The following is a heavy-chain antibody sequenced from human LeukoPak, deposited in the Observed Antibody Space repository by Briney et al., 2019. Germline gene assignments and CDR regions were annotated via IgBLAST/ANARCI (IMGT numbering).Heavy chain of an antibody. CDR3: ARRLNYGDYGSDY. CDR1: GFTFSPYS. CDR2: ISGSSRYI. D-gene: IGHD4-17*01. J-gene: IGHJ4*02. Sequence: GGSLRLSCVGSGFTFSPYSINWVRQAPGKGLEWVSTISGSSRYIYYADSVKGRFTISRDNAKSSVYLQMNSLRAEDTAVHYCARRLNYGDYGSDYWGQGTLVTVSS. V-gene: IGHV3-21*01.